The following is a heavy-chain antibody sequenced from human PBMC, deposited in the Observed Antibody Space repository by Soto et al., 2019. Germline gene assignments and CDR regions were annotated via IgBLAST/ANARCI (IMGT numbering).Heavy chain of an antibody. CDR1: GFTFSTDA. CDR2: ILHDETP. J-gene: IGHJ4*02. V-gene: IGHV3-23*01. CDR3: AKDLFPTSGQRFFFES. Sequence: GGSLRLSCAASGFTFSTDAMTWVRQAPGRGLEWVSTILHDETPFYTDSVKGRFTISRDNVRGTLYLQMNGLRVEDAALYFCAKDLFPTSGQRFFFESWGQGSLVTVSS. D-gene: IGHD2-21*01.